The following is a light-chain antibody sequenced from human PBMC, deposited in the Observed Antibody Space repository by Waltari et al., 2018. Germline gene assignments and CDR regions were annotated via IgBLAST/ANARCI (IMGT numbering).Light chain of an antibody. CDR1: QTVRTTY. V-gene: IGKV3-20*01. CDR2: GAS. Sequence: IVLTQSPGTLSLSPGERATLSCRTSQTVRTTYLAWYQQKPGQAPTLLIYGASSRATVIPDRFSGSGSGTDFSLTISSLEPEDFAVCYCQQYDISPLTFGGGTRVEIK. J-gene: IGKJ4*01. CDR3: QQYDISPLT.